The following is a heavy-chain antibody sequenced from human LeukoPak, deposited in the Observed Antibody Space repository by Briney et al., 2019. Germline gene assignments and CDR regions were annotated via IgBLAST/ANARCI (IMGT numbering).Heavy chain of an antibody. CDR3: ARPRGDYPSYYYMDV. J-gene: IGHJ6*03. CDR2: IKQDGSEK. Sequence: GGSLRLACAASGFTFSSYWMSWVRQAPGKGLEWVANIKQDGSEKYYVDSVKGRFTISRDNAKNSLYLQMNSLRAEDTAVYYCARPRGDYPSYYYMDVWGKGTTVTISS. CDR1: GFTFSSYW. V-gene: IGHV3-7*01. D-gene: IGHD4-17*01.